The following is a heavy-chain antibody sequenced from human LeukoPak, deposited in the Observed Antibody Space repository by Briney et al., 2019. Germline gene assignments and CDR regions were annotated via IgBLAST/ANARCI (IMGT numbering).Heavy chain of an antibody. J-gene: IGHJ4*02. CDR3: ARAEGNYDFWGGYPYYFDY. CDR2: ISAYNGNT. CDR1: GYTFTSYG. D-gene: IGHD3-3*01. Sequence: ASVKVSCKASGYTFTSYGISWVRQAPGQGLEWMGWISAYNGNTNYAQKLQGRVTMTTDTSTSTAYMELRSLRSDDTAVYYCARAEGNYDFWGGYPYYFDYWGQGTLVTVSS. V-gene: IGHV1-18*01.